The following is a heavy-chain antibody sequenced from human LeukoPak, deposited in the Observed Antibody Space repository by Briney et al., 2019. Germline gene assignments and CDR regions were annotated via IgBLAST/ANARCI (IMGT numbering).Heavy chain of an antibody. CDR2: IWNDGSNK. CDR3: ARSRASSGLFGY. D-gene: IGHD6-19*01. Sequence: GRSLRLSCAASGFTFSSYGMHWVRQAPGKGLEWVAVIWNDGSNKYYADSVKGRFTISRDNSKNTQYLQMNSLRAEDTAVYYCARSRASSGLFGYWGQGTLDTVSS. V-gene: IGHV3-33*01. CDR1: GFTFSSYG. J-gene: IGHJ4*02.